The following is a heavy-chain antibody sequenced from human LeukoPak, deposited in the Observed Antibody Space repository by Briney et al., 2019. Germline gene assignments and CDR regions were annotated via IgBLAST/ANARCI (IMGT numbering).Heavy chain of an antibody. J-gene: IGHJ4*02. CDR3: ARDLPDSSGWFDY. Sequence: SETLSLTCTVSGGSISSGDYYWSWIRQPPGKGLEWIGYIYYSGSTYYNPSLKSRVTISVDTSKNQFSLKLSSVTAADTAVYYCARDLPDSSGWFDYWGQGTLVTVSS. CDR1: GGSISSGDYY. D-gene: IGHD6-19*01. CDR2: IYYSGST. V-gene: IGHV4-30-4*01.